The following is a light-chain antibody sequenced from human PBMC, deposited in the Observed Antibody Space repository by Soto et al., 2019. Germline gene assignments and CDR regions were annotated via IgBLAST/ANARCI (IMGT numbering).Light chain of an antibody. CDR3: SSYAGNNHFV. Sequence: QPVLTQPPSASGSPGQSVTISCTGTSSDVGGYNYVSWYQQHPGKAPKLIICEVTKRPSGVPDRFSGSKSGNTASLTVSGLQAEDEADYYCSSYAGNNHFVFGTGTKLTVL. CDR2: EVT. CDR1: SSDVGGYNY. V-gene: IGLV2-8*01. J-gene: IGLJ1*01.